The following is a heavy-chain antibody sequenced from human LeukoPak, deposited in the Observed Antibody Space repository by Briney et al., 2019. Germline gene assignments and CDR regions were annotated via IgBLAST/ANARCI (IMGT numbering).Heavy chain of an antibody. J-gene: IGHJ4*02. CDR2: IKQDGSDK. CDR1: GFTFSSYW. CDR3: AGGGYGPYYFDY. D-gene: IGHD5-12*01. Sequence: GGSLRLSCAASGFTFSSYWMTWVRQAPGKGLEWVANIKQDGSDKYYVDSVKGRFTISRDNAKNSLYLQMNSLGAEDTAVYYCAGGGYGPYYFDYWGQGTLVTVSS. V-gene: IGHV3-7*05.